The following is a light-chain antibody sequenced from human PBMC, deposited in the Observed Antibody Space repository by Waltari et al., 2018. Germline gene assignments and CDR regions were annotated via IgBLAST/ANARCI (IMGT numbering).Light chain of an antibody. CDR2: SAS. CDR3: QYFDRAPRT. V-gene: IGKV1-27*01. J-gene: IGKJ1*01. Sequence: DIQMTQSPSSLSASVGDRVTITCRASQDISNYLAWYQQKPGTVPKLLIYSASTLQSGFPSRFSGSGSGTDFTLIISSLQPEDVATYYCQYFDRAPRTFGQGTKVEI. CDR1: QDISNY.